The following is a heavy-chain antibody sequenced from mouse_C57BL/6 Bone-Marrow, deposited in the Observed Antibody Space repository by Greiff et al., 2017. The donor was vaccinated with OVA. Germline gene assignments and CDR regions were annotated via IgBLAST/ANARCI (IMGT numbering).Heavy chain of an antibody. CDR2: IYPGSGST. V-gene: IGHV1-55*01. CDR3: AMELLGYYGSGGYFDV. J-gene: IGHJ1*03. Sequence: QVQLQQPGAELVKPGASVKMSCKASGYTFTSYWITWVKQRPGQGLEWIGDIYPGSGSTNYNEKFKSKATLTVDTSSSTAYMQLSSLTSEDSAVYYCAMELLGYYGSGGYFDVWGTGTTVTVSS. CDR1: GYTFTSYW. D-gene: IGHD1-1*01.